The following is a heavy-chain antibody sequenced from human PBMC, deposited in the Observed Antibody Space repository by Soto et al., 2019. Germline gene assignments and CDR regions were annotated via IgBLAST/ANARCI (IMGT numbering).Heavy chain of an antibody. CDR1: GGSISSSNW. V-gene: IGHV4-4*02. J-gene: IGHJ5*02. D-gene: IGHD3-10*01. CDR2: IYHSGST. Sequence: PSETLSLTCAVSGGSISSSNWWRWVRQPPGKGVEWIGEIYHSGSTNYNPSLKSRVTISVDKSKNQFSLKLSSVTAADTAVYYCARGSITMVRGVFDPWGEGTLVTV. CDR3: ARGSITMVRGVFDP.